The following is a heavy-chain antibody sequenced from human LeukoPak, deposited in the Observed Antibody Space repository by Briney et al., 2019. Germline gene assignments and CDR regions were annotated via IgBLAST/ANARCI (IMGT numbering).Heavy chain of an antibody. J-gene: IGHJ3*01. D-gene: IGHD3-16*02. Sequence: GGSLRLSCAAFEFTFSSYAMSWVRQAPGKGLEWVSGISGTGGSTYYADSVKGRLTISRDNSKNTLYLQMNSLRAEDTAAKYCSKSLSARLPYDAFDVWGRGTLVTVSS. CDR2: ISGTGGST. V-gene: IGHV3-23*01. CDR1: EFTFSSYA. CDR3: SKSLSARLPYDAFDV.